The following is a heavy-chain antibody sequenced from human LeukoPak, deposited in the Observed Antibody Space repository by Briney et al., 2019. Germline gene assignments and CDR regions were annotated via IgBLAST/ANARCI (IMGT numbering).Heavy chain of an antibody. J-gene: IGHJ4*02. V-gene: IGHV3-23*01. CDR3: AKGKGSSGWYD. CDR2: VSDSGSGA. Sequence: GGFLRLSCAASGFTFSTYAMSWVRQAPGRGLEWVSAVSDSGSGAYYADSVKGRFTISRDNSKNTLYLQMTSLRAEDTALYYCAKGKGSSGWYDWGQGTLVTVSS. D-gene: IGHD6-19*01. CDR1: GFTFSTYA.